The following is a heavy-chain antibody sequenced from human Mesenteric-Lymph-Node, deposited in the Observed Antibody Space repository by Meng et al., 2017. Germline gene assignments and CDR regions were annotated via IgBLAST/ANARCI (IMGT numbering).Heavy chain of an antibody. V-gene: IGHV4-34*01. J-gene: IGHJ4*02. CDR2: VSHGGGT. Sequence: QVQLQQWGAGVLKPSETLSLNCAVYGGSLTGYYWSWIRQPPGKGLEWIGEVSHGGGTNYNPSLKSRVTVSADTSKNQLFLNLRSVTAADTAVYYCARGGSTPMVLKYWGQGNLVTVSS. D-gene: IGHD3-10*01. CDR3: ARGGSTPMVLKY. CDR1: GGSLTGYY.